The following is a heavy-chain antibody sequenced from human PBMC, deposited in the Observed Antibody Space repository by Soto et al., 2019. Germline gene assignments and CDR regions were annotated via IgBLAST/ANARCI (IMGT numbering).Heavy chain of an antibody. CDR3: ARGPVFGLAARPSFDP. J-gene: IGHJ5*02. CDR2: ISSSSSYI. V-gene: IGHV3-21*01. Sequence: GSLRLSCAASGFTFSSYSMNWVRQAPGKGLEWVSSISSSSSYIYYADSVKGRFTISRDNAKNSLYLQMNSLRAEDTAVYYCARGPVFGLAARPSFDPWGQGTLVTVS. D-gene: IGHD6-6*01. CDR1: GFTFSSYS.